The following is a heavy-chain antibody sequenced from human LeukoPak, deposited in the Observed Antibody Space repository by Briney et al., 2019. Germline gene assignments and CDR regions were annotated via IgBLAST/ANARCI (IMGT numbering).Heavy chain of an antibody. CDR2: ISYDGSNK. D-gene: IGHD6-13*01. J-gene: IGHJ4*02. V-gene: IGHV3-30*18. Sequence: PGGSLRLSCVASGFTFSSYGMHWVRQAPGRGLEWVAVISYDGSNKYYADSVKGRFTISSDNSKNTLYLQMTSLKAEDTAVYYCAKLYSSSSRGGYYWGQGTLVTVSS. CDR3: AKLYSSSSRGGYY. CDR1: GFTFSSYG.